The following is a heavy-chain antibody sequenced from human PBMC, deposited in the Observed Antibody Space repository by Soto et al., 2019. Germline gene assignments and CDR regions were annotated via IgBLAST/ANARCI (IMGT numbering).Heavy chain of an antibody. D-gene: IGHD3-22*01. CDR1: GVTFSSYA. CDR3: ENSPNYYDSSGYFPTFHY. Sequence: GWSLRLACAASGVTFSSYAMSWVRQAPGKGLEWVSAISGSGGSTYYADSVKGRFTISRDNSKNTLYLQMNSLRAEDTAVYYCENSPNYYDSSGYFPTFHYWGPAPLVTVS. CDR2: ISGSGGST. V-gene: IGHV3-23*01. J-gene: IGHJ4*02.